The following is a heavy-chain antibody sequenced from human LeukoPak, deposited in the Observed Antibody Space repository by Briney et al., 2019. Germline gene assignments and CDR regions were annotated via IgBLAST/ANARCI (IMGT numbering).Heavy chain of an antibody. CDR1: GGSISSGGHY. D-gene: IGHD3-3*01. CDR2: IHTAGST. Sequence: PSQTLSLTCIISGGSISSGGHYWSWIRQPAGKGLEWIGRIHTAGSTNYNPSLKSRVTISVDTAKNQFSLKLNSVTAADTAVYYSAQESDYSLNWFDPWGQGTLVTVSS. J-gene: IGHJ5*02. V-gene: IGHV4-61*02. CDR3: AQESDYSLNWFDP.